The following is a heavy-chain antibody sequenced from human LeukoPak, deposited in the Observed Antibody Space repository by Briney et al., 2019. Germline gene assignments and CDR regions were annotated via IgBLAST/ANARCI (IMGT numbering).Heavy chain of an antibody. D-gene: IGHD3-10*01. Sequence: GGSLRLSCAASGFTFSNSAMNWVRQAPGKGLEGVAVISYDGNNKYYSDSVKGRFTISRDNSKNTLYLQMNSLRAEDTAVYYCAKDMYYRGSGSYFNVDYWGQGTLVTVSS. CDR3: AKDMYYRGSGSYFNVDY. J-gene: IGHJ4*02. CDR1: GFTFSNSA. V-gene: IGHV3-30*18. CDR2: ISYDGNNK.